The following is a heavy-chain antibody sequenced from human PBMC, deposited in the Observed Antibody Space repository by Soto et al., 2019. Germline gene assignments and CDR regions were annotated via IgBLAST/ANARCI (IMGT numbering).Heavy chain of an antibody. D-gene: IGHD1-7*01. V-gene: IGHV1-2*02. Sequence: ASVKVSCKASGYTFTDYYMHWVRQAPGQGLEWMGWINPNSGGTNYAQKFQGRVTMTRDTSISTAYMELSRLRSDDTAVYYCARKLGLRGSYYYYYDMDVWGQGTTVTVS. CDR3: ARKLGLRGSYYYYYDMDV. J-gene: IGHJ6*02. CDR2: INPNSGGT. CDR1: GYTFTDYY.